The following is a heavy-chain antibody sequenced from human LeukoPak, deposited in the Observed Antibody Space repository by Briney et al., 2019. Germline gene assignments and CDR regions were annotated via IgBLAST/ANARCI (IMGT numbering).Heavy chain of an antibody. J-gene: IGHJ2*01. CDR3: ARLEWYFDL. CDR2: IYYSGST. V-gene: IGHV4-39*01. CDR1: GFTFSSYW. Sequence: PGGSLRLSCAASGFTFSSYWMSWIRQPPGKGLEWIGSIYYSGSTYYNPSLKSRVTISVDTSKNQFSLKLSSVTAADTAVYYCARLEWYFDLWGRGTLVTVSS. D-gene: IGHD5-24*01.